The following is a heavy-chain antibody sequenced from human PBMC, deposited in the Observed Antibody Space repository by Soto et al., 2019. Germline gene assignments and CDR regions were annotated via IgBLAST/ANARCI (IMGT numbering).Heavy chain of an antibody. CDR1: GGTFSSYA. Sequence: QVQLVQSGAEVKKPGPSVKVSCKASGGTFSSYAISWVRQAHGQGLEWMGGIIPIFGTANYAQTFQGRVTITADESTGTSYMELSSLRSQDTAVYYCARSRWSDTAMVSLFDYWGQGTLVTVSS. D-gene: IGHD5-18*01. CDR2: IIPIFGTA. J-gene: IGHJ4*02. CDR3: ARSRWSDTAMVSLFDY. V-gene: IGHV1-69*01.